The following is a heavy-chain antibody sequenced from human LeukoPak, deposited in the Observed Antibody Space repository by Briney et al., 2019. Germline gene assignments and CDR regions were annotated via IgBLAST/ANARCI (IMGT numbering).Heavy chain of an antibody. CDR2: ISSSSYI. V-gene: IGHV3-21*01. Sequence: GGSLRLSCAASGFTFSSYSMNWVRQAPGKGLEWVSSISSSSYIYYADSVKGRFTISRDNAKNSLYLQMNSLRAEDTAVYYCARDLNTDFFDWPDYWGQGTLATVSS. CDR1: GFTFSSYS. J-gene: IGHJ4*02. D-gene: IGHD3-9*01. CDR3: ARDLNTDFFDWPDY.